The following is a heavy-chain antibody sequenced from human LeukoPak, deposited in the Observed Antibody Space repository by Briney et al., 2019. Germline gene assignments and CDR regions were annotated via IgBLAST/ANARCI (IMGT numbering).Heavy chain of an antibody. CDR2: IYYSGST. CDR1: GGSISSSSYY. Sequence: PSETLSLTCTVSGGSISSSSYYWGWIRQPPGKGLEWIGSIYYSGSTYYNPSLKSRVTISVDTSKNQFSLKLSSVTAADTAVYYCARDRVQANEPYGSGSYYGGVWFDPWGQGTLVTVSS. CDR3: ARDRVQANEPYGSGSYYGGVWFDP. J-gene: IGHJ5*02. V-gene: IGHV4-39*07. D-gene: IGHD3-10*01.